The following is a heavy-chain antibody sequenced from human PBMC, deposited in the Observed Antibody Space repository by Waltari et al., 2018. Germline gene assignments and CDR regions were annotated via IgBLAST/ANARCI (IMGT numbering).Heavy chain of an antibody. D-gene: IGHD2-2*01. CDR2: IIPIFGTA. CDR3: AIGYCSSTSCSYAFDI. CDR1: GGTFSSYA. Sequence: QVQLVQSGAAVKKPGSSVKVSCKASGGTFSSYAISWLRQAPGQGLEWMGGIIPIFGTANYAQKFQGRVTITADESTSTAYMELSSLRSEDTAVYYCAIGYCSSTSCSYAFDIWGQGTMVTVSS. V-gene: IGHV1-69*12. J-gene: IGHJ3*02.